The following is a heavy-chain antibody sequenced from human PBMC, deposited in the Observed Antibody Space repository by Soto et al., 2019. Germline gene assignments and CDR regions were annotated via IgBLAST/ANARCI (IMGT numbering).Heavy chain of an antibody. D-gene: IGHD6-19*01. CDR3: ARRGPIAVAGGVDD. CDR2: ISYSGNT. CDR1: GGSISSGGFY. V-gene: IGHV4-31*03. Sequence: SETLSLTCTVSGGSISSGGFYWNWIRQHPGKGLEWIGYISYSGNTYYNPSLKSRVTISVDTSKNQFSLNLSSVTAADTAVYYCARRGPIAVAGGVDDWGQGTLVTVSS. J-gene: IGHJ4*02.